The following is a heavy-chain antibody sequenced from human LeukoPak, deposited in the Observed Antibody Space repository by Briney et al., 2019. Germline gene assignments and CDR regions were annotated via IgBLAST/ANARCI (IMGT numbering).Heavy chain of an antibody. D-gene: IGHD6-13*01. J-gene: IGHJ5*02. Sequence: SETLSLTCAVYGGSFSGYYWSWIRQPPGKGLEWIGEINHSGSTNYNPSLKSRVTISVDTSKNQFSLKLSSVTAADTAVYYCARGPGIAAAGTQNWFDPWGQGTLVTVSS. CDR2: INHSGST. V-gene: IGHV4-34*01. CDR3: ARGPGIAAAGTQNWFDP. CDR1: GGSFSGYY.